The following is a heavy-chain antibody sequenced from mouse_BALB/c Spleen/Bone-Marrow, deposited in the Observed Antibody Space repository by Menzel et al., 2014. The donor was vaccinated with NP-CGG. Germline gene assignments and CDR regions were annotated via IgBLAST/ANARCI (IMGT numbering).Heavy chain of an antibody. CDR1: GYTFSNYW. J-gene: IGHJ2*01. Sequence: VQLQQSGAELMKPGASVKISCKATGYTFSNYWMEWVKQRPGHGLDWIGEILPGRGSTNYNEKFTGKAQFTADTSSNTAFLQPSSLTSADSAVYYCASGDYFDCWGQGTTLTVSS. V-gene: IGHV1-9*01. CDR2: ILPGRGST. CDR3: ASGDYFDC.